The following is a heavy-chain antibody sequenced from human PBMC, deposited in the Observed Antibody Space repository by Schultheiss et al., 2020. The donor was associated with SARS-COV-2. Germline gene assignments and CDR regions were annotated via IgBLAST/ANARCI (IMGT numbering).Heavy chain of an antibody. CDR3: ARHDIAVAGLVGGMDV. V-gene: IGHV2-70*11. J-gene: IGHJ6*02. D-gene: IGHD6-19*01. Sequence: SGPTLVKPTQTLTLTCTFSGFSLSSNGEGVGWIRQPPGKALEWLARIDWDDDKYYSTSLKTRLTISKDTSKNQVVLTMTNMDPVDTATYYCARHDIAVAGLVGGMDVWGQGTTVTVSS. CDR1: GFSLSSNGEG. CDR2: IDWDDDK.